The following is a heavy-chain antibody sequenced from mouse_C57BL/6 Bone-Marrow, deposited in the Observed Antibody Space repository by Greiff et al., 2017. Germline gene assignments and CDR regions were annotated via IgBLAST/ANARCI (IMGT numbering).Heavy chain of an antibody. CDR1: GYALSSSW. D-gene: IGHD2-4*01. CDR2: IYPGDGDT. V-gene: IGHV1-82*01. CDR3: AIYYDYSYYFDY. Sequence: QVQLQQSGPELVKPGASVKISCKASGYALSSSWMNWVKQRPGKGLERIGRIYPGDGDTNYNGKFKGKATLTADKSSSTAYMQLSSLTSEDSAVYFCAIYYDYSYYFDYWGQGTTLTVSS. J-gene: IGHJ2*01.